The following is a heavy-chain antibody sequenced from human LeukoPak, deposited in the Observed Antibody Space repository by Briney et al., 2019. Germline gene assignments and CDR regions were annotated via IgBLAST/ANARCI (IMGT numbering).Heavy chain of an antibody. J-gene: IGHJ4*02. Sequence: GGSLRLSCAASGFTFSSHWMYWVRQAPGKWLVWVSQINSDGTSTTHADFVKGRFTISRDNAKNTLYLQMRSLRAEDTAVYYCVRLGIIAAANCWGQGTLVTVSS. CDR2: INSDGTST. V-gene: IGHV3-74*03. D-gene: IGHD6-13*01. CDR1: GFTFSSHW. CDR3: VRLGIIAAANC.